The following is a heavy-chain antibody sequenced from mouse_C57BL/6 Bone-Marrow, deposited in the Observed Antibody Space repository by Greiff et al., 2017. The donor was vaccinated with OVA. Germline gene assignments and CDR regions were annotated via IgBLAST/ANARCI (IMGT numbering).Heavy chain of an antibody. CDR3: ARQGLRRGAWFAY. CDR1: GFTFSDYG. V-gene: IGHV5-15*01. CDR2: ISNLAYSI. Sequence: EVMLVESGGGLVQPGGSLKLSCAASGFTFSDYGMAWVRQAPRKGPEWVAFISNLAYSIYYADTVTGRFTISRENAKNTLYLEMSSLRSEDTAMYYCARQGLRRGAWFAYWGQGTLVTVSA. D-gene: IGHD2-2*01. J-gene: IGHJ3*01.